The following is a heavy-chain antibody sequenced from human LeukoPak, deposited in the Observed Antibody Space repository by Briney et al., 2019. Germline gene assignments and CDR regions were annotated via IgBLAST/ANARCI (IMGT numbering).Heavy chain of an antibody. D-gene: IGHD2-15*01. CDR2: IYYSGAT. CDR3: ARRLRGGRRYHYYYMDV. CDR1: GDSITRSDYY. J-gene: IGHJ6*03. Sequence: SETLSLTCVVSGDSITRSDYYWDWIRQPPGKGLEWIGSIYYSGATYYSGSLKSRATILVDTIKNQFSLELSSVTAADTAFYYCARRLRGGRRYHYYYMDVWGKGTTVTISS. V-gene: IGHV4-39*01.